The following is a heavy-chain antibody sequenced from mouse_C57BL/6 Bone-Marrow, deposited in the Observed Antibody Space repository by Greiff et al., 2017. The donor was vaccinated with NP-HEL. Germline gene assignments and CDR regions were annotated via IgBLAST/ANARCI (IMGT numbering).Heavy chain of an antibody. D-gene: IGHD1-1*01. CDR3: ARGGYYGSGYFDV. V-gene: IGHV1-52*01. CDR1: GYTFTSYW. J-gene: IGHJ1*03. CDR2: IDPSDSET. Sequence: VQLQQPGAELVRPGSSVKLSCKASGYTFTSYWMHWVKQRPIQGLEWIGNIDPSDSETHYNQKFKDKATLTVDKSSSTAYMQLSSLKSEDSAVYYCARGGYYGSGYFDVWGTGTTVTVSS.